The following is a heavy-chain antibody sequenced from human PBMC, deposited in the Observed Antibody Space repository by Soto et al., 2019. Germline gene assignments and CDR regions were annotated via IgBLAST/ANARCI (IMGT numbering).Heavy chain of an antibody. CDR1: GFSFNTYI. CDR3: ARDSSGHLHYAFDI. CDR2: IGTTTSNI. Sequence: EVQLVESGGGLVKPGGSLRLSCAASGFSFNTYIMHWVRQAPGKGLEWVSSIGTTTSNIDYADSVRGRLTISRDNAKKSLYLQMNSLRAEDTAVYFCARDSSGHLHYAFDIWGQGTMVTVS. J-gene: IGHJ3*02. D-gene: IGHD3-22*01. V-gene: IGHV3-21*01.